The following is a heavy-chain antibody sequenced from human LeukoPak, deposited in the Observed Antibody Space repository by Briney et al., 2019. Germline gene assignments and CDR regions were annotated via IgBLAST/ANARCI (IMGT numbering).Heavy chain of an antibody. J-gene: IGHJ4*02. CDR2: IYYSGST. D-gene: IGHD2-2*02. CDR3: ARGPTRGIVPAAVPYFDY. Sequence: SESLSLTCTVSGGSISSGDYYWSWIRLPPGEGLEWIGYIYYSGSTSYNPSLKSRVTISADTSKNQFSLKLSSVTAADTAVYYCARGPTRGIVPAAVPYFDYWGQGTVVTVSS. V-gene: IGHV4-30-4*01. CDR1: GGSISSGDYY.